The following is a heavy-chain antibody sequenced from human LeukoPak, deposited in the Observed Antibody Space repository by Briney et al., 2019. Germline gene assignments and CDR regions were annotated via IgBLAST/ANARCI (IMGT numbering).Heavy chain of an antibody. Sequence: PGGSLRLSCAASGFTFSSYALHWVRQAPGKGLEWVAVISYDEAHKYYADSVKGRFSISKDNSKNTLYLQMNSLRPEDTAVYYCARGPHYHESSGNPDSWGQGTLVTVSS. J-gene: IGHJ4*02. CDR1: GFTFSSYA. CDR3: ARGPHYHESSGNPDS. V-gene: IGHV3-30-3*01. D-gene: IGHD3-22*01. CDR2: ISYDEAHK.